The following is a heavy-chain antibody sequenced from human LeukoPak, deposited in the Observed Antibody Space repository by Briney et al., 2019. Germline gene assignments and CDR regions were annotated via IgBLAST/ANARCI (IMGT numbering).Heavy chain of an antibody. Sequence: PGGSLRLSCAASGFTFSSYSMNWVRQAPGKGLEWVSYISSSSTIYYADSVKGRFTISRDNSKNTLYLQMNSLRAEDTAVYYCAKGVRLGSITMIRGVRRAYYYYMDIWGKGTTVTISS. CDR2: ISSSSTI. V-gene: IGHV3-48*01. CDR3: AKGVRLGSITMIRGVRRAYYYYMDI. CDR1: GFTFSSYS. D-gene: IGHD3-10*01. J-gene: IGHJ6*03.